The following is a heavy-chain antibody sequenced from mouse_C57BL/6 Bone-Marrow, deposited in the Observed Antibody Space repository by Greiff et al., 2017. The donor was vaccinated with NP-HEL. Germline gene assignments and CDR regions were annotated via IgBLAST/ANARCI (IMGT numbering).Heavy chain of an antibody. CDR2: INPGSGGT. V-gene: IGHV1-54*01. CDR1: GYAFTNYL. CDR3: ARSAMVPFDY. J-gene: IGHJ2*01. D-gene: IGHD2-2*01. Sequence: VQLKESGAELVRPGTSVKVSCKASGYAFTNYLIEWVKQRPGQGLEWIGVINPGSGGTNYNEKFKGKATLTADKSSSTAYMQLSSLTSEDSAVYFCARSAMVPFDYWGQGTTLTVSS.